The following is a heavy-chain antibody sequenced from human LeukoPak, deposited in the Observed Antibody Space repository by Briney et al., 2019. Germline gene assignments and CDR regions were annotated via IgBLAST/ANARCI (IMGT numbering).Heavy chain of an antibody. CDR3: ARALGAAAGYFEY. CDR1: GFTFSSYG. V-gene: IGHV3-30*03. D-gene: IGHD6-13*01. J-gene: IGHJ4*02. Sequence: GGSLRLSCAASGFTFSSYGMHWVRQAPGKGLEWVAVISYDGSNIYYAESVKGRFTISRGNSKNTLYLQMSSLRAEDTAVYYCARALGAAAGYFEYWGQGTLVTVSS. CDR2: ISYDGSNI.